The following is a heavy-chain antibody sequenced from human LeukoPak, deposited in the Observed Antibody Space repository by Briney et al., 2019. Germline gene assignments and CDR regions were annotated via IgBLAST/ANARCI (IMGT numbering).Heavy chain of an antibody. CDR2: ICAYNGNT. V-gene: IGHV1-18*01. Sequence: GASVTVSCPASVYTFTSYGISWLRQGPARGGAWVGWICAYNGNTNYAQKIQGRVTMTTDTSQSTAYMELSSVRAEDTAVYYCARVAGIAVAVTSFFQYWGQGTLVTVSS. CDR1: VYTFTSYG. CDR3: ARVAGIAVAVTSFFQY. D-gene: IGHD6-13*01. J-gene: IGHJ1*01.